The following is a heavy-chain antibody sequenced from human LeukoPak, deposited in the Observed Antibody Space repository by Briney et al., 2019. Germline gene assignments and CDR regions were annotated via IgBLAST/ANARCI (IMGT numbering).Heavy chain of an antibody. D-gene: IGHD6-6*01. J-gene: IGHJ4*02. V-gene: IGHV1-69*04. Sequence: ASVKVSCKASGGTFSSYAISWVRQAPGQGLEWMGRIIPILGIANYAQKFQGRVTITADKSTSTAYMELSSLRSEDTAVYYRARDSWEWEYSSSSPQPYWGQGTLVTVSS. CDR2: IIPILGIA. CDR1: GGTFSSYA. CDR3: ARDSWEWEYSSSSPQPY.